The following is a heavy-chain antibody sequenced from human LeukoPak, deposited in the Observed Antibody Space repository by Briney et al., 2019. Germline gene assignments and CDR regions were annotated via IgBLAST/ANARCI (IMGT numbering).Heavy chain of an antibody. V-gene: IGHV3-74*01. CDR1: GFPFSSYA. J-gene: IGHJ4*02. CDR3: ATAQVGAPTDF. D-gene: IGHD1-26*01. CDR2: VHGDGYSI. Sequence: GGSLRLSCTASGFPFSSYAIYWVRQAPEKGLVWVARVHGDGYSISYADSVRGRFTISRDNAKDTLYLHMNSLRPEDTAVYYCATAQVGAPTDFWGQGTRVTVSS.